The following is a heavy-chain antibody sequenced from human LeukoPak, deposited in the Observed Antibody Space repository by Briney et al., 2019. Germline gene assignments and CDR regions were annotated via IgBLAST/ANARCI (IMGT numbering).Heavy chain of an antibody. D-gene: IGHD3-22*01. CDR2: IRSKANSYAT. Sequence: GGSLRLSCATSGFTFSGSVMQWVRQASGKGLEWVGRIRSKANSYATAYGASMKGRFTISRDDSKNTAYLQVNSLKTEDTAVYYCWGSGYIQGGPIFDYWGQGTLVTVSS. V-gene: IGHV3-73*01. CDR1: GFTFSGSV. CDR3: WGSGYIQGGPIFDY. J-gene: IGHJ4*02.